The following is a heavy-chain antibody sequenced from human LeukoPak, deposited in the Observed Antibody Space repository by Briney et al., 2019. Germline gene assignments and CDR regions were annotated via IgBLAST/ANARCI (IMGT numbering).Heavy chain of an antibody. V-gene: IGHV3-23*01. J-gene: IGHJ1*01. Sequence: GGSLRLSCAASGFTFSSYSMNWVRQAPGKGLEWVSAISGSGGSTYYADSVKGRFTISRDNSKNTLYLQMNSLRAEDTAVYYCAKAREWELPPGYFQHWGQGTLVTVSS. CDR3: AKAREWELPPGYFQH. CDR2: ISGSGGST. CDR1: GFTFSSYS. D-gene: IGHD1-26*01.